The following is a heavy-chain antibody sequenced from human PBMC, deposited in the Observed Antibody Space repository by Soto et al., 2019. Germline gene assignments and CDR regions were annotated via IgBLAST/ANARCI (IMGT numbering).Heavy chain of an antibody. D-gene: IGHD6-13*01. CDR1: GGTFSSYA. Sequence: QVQLVQSGAEVKKPGSSVKVSCKASGGTFSSYAISWVRQAPGQGLEWMGGIIPIFGTANYAQKFQGRVTITADESTSTDYMELSSLRSEDTAVYYCARGTAAAGPPAYYYGMDVWGQGTTVTVSS. V-gene: IGHV1-69*01. CDR3: ARGTAAAGPPAYYYGMDV. J-gene: IGHJ6*02. CDR2: IIPIFGTA.